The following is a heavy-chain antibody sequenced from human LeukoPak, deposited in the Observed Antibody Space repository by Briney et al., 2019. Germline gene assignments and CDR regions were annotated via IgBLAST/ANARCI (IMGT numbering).Heavy chain of an antibody. CDR3: ATAKPYDILTGYLAYFDY. Sequence: ASVKVSCKVSGYTLTELSMHWVRQAPGEGLEWMGGFDPEDGETIYAQKVQGRVTMTEDTATDTAYMELSSLRSEDTAVYYCATAKPYDILTGYLAYFDYWGQGTLVTVSS. V-gene: IGHV1-24*01. CDR2: FDPEDGET. D-gene: IGHD3-9*01. CDR1: GYTLTELS. J-gene: IGHJ4*02.